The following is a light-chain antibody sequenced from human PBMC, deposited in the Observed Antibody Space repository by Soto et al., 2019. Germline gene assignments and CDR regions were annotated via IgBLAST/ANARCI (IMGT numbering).Light chain of an antibody. V-gene: IGLV2-14*03. Sequence: QLVLTQPASVSGSPGQSITISCTGTSSDVGGYNYVSWYKQHPGKAPKLMIYDVINRPSGVSNRFSGSKSGNSASLTISGLQAEDEADYYCSSYTSSSTYVVFGGGTKLTVL. CDR1: SSDVGGYNY. CDR2: DVI. CDR3: SSYTSSSTYVV. J-gene: IGLJ2*01.